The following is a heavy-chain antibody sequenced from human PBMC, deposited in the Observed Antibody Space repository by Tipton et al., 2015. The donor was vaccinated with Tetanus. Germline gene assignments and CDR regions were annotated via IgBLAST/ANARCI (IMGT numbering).Heavy chain of an antibody. CDR1: GGSISGSPYF. J-gene: IGHJ5*02. V-gene: IGHV4-31*02. Sequence: LRLSCTVSGGSISGSPYFWNWIRQQPGKGPEWIGYIYYSGSTYYNPSLKSRVTISVDTSKNQFSLKMNSVTAADTAMYYCAKDQGGVRVVRLNWFDPWGPGTLVTVSS. D-gene: IGHD6-6*01. CDR2: IYYSGST. CDR3: AKDQGGVRVVRLNWFDP.